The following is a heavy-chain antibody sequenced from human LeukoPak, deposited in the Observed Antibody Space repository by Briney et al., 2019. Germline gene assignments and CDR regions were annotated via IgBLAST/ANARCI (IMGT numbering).Heavy chain of an antibody. CDR3: AREAPYSSGWSTAPDAFDI. V-gene: IGHV1-18*01. CDR2: ISAYNGNT. J-gene: IGHJ3*02. Sequence: AASVKVSCKASGYTFTSYGISWVRQSPGQGLEWMGWISAYNGNTNYAQKLQGRVTMTTDTSTSTAYMELRSLRSDDTAVYYCAREAPYSSGWSTAPDAFDIWGQGTMVTVSS. D-gene: IGHD6-19*01. CDR1: GYTFTSYG.